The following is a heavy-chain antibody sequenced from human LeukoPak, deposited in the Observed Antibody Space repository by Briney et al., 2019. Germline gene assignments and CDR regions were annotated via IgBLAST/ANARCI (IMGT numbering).Heavy chain of an antibody. CDR1: GGSIRSYY. J-gene: IGHJ4*02. D-gene: IGHD6-19*01. CDR3: ARVLPYSSGWGVDY. Sequence: SETLSLTCTVSGGSIRSYYWSWIRQPPGKGLEWIGYIYYTGSTNYNPSLKSRVTISVDTSKNQFSLNLISVTAADTAVYYCARVLPYSSGWGVDYWGQGTLVTVSS. V-gene: IGHV4-59*01. CDR2: IYYTGST.